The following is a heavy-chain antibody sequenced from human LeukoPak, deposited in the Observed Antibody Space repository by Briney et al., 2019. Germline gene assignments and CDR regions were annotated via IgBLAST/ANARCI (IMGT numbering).Heavy chain of an antibody. CDR1: GFTFSSYS. Sequence: GGSLRLSCAASGFTFSSYSMNWVRQAPGKGLEWVSSISSSSGYIYYADTVKGRFTISRDNAKNSLYLQMNSLRAEDTAVYYCARQGDFYDSSGYYYRSAFDIWGQGTMVTVSS. J-gene: IGHJ3*02. CDR2: ISSSSGYI. CDR3: ARQGDFYDSSGYYYRSAFDI. D-gene: IGHD3-22*01. V-gene: IGHV3-21*01.